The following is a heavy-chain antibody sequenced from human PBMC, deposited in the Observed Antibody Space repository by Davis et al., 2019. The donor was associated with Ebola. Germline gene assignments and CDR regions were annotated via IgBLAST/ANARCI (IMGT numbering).Heavy chain of an antibody. CDR1: GFTFSSFA. D-gene: IGHD6-13*01. CDR2: ISDSGADT. CDR3: SKAKGGSSWSRHYYGMDV. J-gene: IGHJ6*02. Sequence: GESLKISCAASGFTFSSFAMSWVHRSPGKGLEWVAVISDSGADTDYADSVKGRFTISRDNSKNTLYLQMSSLRADDTAVYYCSKAKGGSSWSRHYYGMDVWGQGTTVTVSS. V-gene: IGHV3-23*01.